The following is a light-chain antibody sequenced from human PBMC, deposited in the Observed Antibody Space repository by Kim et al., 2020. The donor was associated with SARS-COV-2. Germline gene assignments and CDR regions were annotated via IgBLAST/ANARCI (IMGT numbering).Light chain of an antibody. Sequence: SASVGGRVTTTCRGRQDITYLVAWYQQKPRKATKLLIYDASRLESGVPSRFSGGGAGAEFTLTISSLQPDDFATYCYQQYNRYSPFGQGTKVDIK. CDR3: QQYNRYSP. CDR2: DAS. CDR1: QDITYL. V-gene: IGKV1-5*01. J-gene: IGKJ1*01.